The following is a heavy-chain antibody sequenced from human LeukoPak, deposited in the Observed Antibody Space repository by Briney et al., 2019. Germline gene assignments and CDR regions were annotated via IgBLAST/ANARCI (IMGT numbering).Heavy chain of an antibody. CDR3: ARWPHCQDF. V-gene: IGHV3-7*03. Sequence: PGGSLRLSCAASGFTFSDFYMSWVRQAPGKGLEWVANINKDGSEEKYVDSVKGRFTISRDNAKNYLYLQMSSLRADDTAVYYCARWPHCQDFWGRGTRVTVSS. CDR2: INKDGSEE. CDR1: GFTFSDFY. J-gene: IGHJ4*02.